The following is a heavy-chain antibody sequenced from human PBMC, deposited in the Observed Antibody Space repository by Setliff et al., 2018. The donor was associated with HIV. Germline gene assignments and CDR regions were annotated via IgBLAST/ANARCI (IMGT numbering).Heavy chain of an antibody. J-gene: IGHJ1*01. V-gene: IGHV4-31*03. CDR3: AIGESSTWDLAEHFQH. D-gene: IGHD2-2*01. Sequence: SETLSLTCTVSGDSISSGGYYWSWIRQHPGKGLEWIGDVHHTGTTYLNPSLKSRITISVDTSKNQFSLKLGFVTAADTAVYHCAIGESSTWDLAEHFQHWGHGTLVTVSS. CDR2: VHHTGTT. CDR1: GDSISSGGYY.